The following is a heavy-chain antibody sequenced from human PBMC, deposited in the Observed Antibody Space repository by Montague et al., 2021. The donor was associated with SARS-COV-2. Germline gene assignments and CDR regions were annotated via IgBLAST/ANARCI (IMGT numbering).Heavy chain of an antibody. CDR3: AKDVGLRNFFDY. D-gene: IGHD1-26*01. Sequence: SLRLSCAASGFTFSSYDTPWVRQAPGKGLEWVAVISYDGSSKYYADSVKGRFTISRDNSKNTLYLQMNGLRAEDTAVYYCAKDVGLRNFFDYWGQGTLVTVSS. V-gene: IGHV3-30*18. CDR1: GFTFSSYD. CDR2: ISYDGSSK. J-gene: IGHJ4*02.